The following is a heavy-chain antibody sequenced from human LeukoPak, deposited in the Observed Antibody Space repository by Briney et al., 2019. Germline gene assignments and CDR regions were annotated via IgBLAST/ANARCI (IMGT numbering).Heavy chain of an antibody. D-gene: IGHD1-26*01. Sequence: ASVTVSCKASGYTFTSSGISWVRQAPGQGLEWMGWISAYNGNTNYAQKLQGRVTMTTDTSTSTAYMELRSLRSDDTAVYYCARRNSGSYFHDAFDIWGQGTMVTVSS. J-gene: IGHJ3*02. V-gene: IGHV1-18*01. CDR1: GYTFTSSG. CDR2: ISAYNGNT. CDR3: ARRNSGSYFHDAFDI.